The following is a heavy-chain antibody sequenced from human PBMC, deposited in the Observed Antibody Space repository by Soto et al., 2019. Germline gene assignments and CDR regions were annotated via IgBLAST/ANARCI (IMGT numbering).Heavy chain of an antibody. Sequence: ASVKVSCKTSGYSFTKYGLHWVRQAPGQRLEWMGWINPGNGDTKYSQKFQGRVTITRDTSATTAYMELSSLRSEDSAVFYCAGTDCSSTSCYNYYYYGMDVWGQGTTVTVSS. CDR1: GYSFTKYG. J-gene: IGHJ6*02. CDR2: INPGNGDT. D-gene: IGHD2-2*01. V-gene: IGHV1-3*01. CDR3: AGTDCSSTSCYNYYYYGMDV.